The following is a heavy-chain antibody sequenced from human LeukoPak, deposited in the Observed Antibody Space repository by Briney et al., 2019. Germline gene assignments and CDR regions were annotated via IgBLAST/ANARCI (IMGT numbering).Heavy chain of an antibody. D-gene: IGHD2-15*01. V-gene: IGHV3-30*04. CDR1: GFILSSYA. CDR2: ISYDGTNK. CDR3: ARDRDRDIIGDGMDV. J-gene: IGHJ6*04. Sequence: GRSLRLSCAASGFILSSYAMYWVRQAPGEGLEWVAVISYDGTNKYYADSVKGRFTISRDNSKNTGYLQMNSLRAEDTAVYYCARDRDRDIIGDGMDVWGKGTTVTVSS.